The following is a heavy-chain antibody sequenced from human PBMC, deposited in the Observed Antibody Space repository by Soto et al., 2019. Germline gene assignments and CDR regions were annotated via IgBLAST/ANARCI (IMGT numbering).Heavy chain of an antibody. D-gene: IGHD2-15*01. J-gene: IGHJ4*02. CDR1: GYTFRHHW. CDR3: ARQSKKCFLETLSAHYYFDD. CDR2: IYPADPDA. Sequence: GASRKISCTASGYTFRHHWLALVRPVPGKGLEWMGIIYPADPDARYSPAFQGQVTISADESNSAAYLQWSSLKATDTARYYFARQSKKCFLETLSAHYYFDDWGQGTLVTVSS. V-gene: IGHV5-51*01.